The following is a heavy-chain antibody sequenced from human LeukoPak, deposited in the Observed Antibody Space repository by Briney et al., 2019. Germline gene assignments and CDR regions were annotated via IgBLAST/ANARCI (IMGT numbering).Heavy chain of an antibody. Sequence: PGGSLRLSCAASGFTFSDYYMSWVRQAPGKGLEWVSYISSSGSTIYYADSVKGRFTISRDNSKNTLYLQMNSLRAEDTAVYYCASTPFYDYVWGSYRYRGLFDNWGQGTPVSVSS. CDR3: ASTPFYDYVWGSYRYRGLFDN. CDR1: GFTFSDYY. D-gene: IGHD3-16*02. CDR2: ISSSGSTI. J-gene: IGHJ4*02. V-gene: IGHV3-11*01.